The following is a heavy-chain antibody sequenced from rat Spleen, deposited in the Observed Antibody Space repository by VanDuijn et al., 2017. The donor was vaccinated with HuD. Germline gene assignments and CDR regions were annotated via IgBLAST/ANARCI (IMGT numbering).Heavy chain of an antibody. J-gene: IGHJ1*01. CDR2: ISYDGSST. V-gene: IGHV5-29*01. CDR1: GFTFSDFF. CDR3: ARNYYSSPSRYFDF. Sequence: EVQLVESAGGLVQPGRSLKLSCAASGFTFSDFFMAWVRQAPTRGLEWVATISYDGSSTYYRDSVKGRFTISRDDVKNTLYVQMDSLRSEDTATYYCARNYYSSPSRYFDFWGPGTMVTVSS. D-gene: IGHD1-2*01.